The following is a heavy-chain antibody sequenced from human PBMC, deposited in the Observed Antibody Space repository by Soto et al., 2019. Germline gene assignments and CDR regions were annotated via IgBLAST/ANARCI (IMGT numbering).Heavy chain of an antibody. CDR1: GGTFSSYA. CDR3: ARTLYGDSYYYYGMDV. D-gene: IGHD4-17*01. CDR2: IIPIFGTA. J-gene: IGHJ6*02. Sequence: SVKVSCKASGGTFSSYAISWVRQAPGQGLEWMGGIIPIFGTANYAQKFQGRVTITADESTSTAYMELSSLRSEDTAVYYCARTLYGDSYYYYGMDVWGQGTTVTVS. V-gene: IGHV1-69*13.